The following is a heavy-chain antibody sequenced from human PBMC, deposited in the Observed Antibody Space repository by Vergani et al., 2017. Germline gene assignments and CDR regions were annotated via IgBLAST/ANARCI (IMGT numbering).Heavy chain of an antibody. D-gene: IGHD1-20*01. J-gene: IGHJ4*02. CDR3: ARAGGYNWTPSGYYFDY. V-gene: IGHV4-34*01. CDR1: GGSFSDYY. Sequence: QVQLHQWGAGLLKPSETLSLTCAVYGGSFSDYYWTWIRQPPGKGLEWIGEINHSGSTNYNPALKSRVTISVDTSKNQFSLKLSSVTAADTAVYYCARAGGYNWTPSGYYFDYWGQGTLVTVSS. CDR2: INHSGST.